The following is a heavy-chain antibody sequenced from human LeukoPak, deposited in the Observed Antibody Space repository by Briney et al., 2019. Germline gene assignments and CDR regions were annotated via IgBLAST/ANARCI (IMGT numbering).Heavy chain of an antibody. CDR2: ISTTNTM. CDR3: AREGPPFDS. CDR1: GFTFTDYY. J-gene: IGHJ4*02. Sequence: GGSLRLSCAASGFTFTDYYMSWIRQAPGKGLEWVAYISTTNTMSYSDSVKGRFTISRDNAKSSLYLQMSSLRADDTAVYYCAREGPPFDSWGQGTLVTVSS. V-gene: IGHV3-11*01.